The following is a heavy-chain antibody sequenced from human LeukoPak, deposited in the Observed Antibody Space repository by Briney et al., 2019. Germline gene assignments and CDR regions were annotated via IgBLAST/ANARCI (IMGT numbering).Heavy chain of an antibody. V-gene: IGHV1-46*01. CDR1: GYTFTSYY. Sequence: ASVKVSCKASGYTFTSYYLHWVRQAPGQGLEWMGIINPSVGSTTYAQKFQGRVTMTRNTSTSTVYMELSSLRSEDTAVYYCARVRIQRGAFDIWGQGTMVTVSS. CDR2: INPSVGST. CDR3: ARVRIQRGAFDI. D-gene: IGHD5-18*01. J-gene: IGHJ3*02.